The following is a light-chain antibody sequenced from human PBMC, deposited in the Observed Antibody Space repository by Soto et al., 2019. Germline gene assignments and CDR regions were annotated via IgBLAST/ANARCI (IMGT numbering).Light chain of an antibody. Sequence: QSALTQPASVSGSPGQSITISCTGTRSDVGGYNNVSWYQQHPGKAPKLMIYDVNKRPSGVSNHFSGSKSGNTASLTISGLQVEDEADYYCCSYAGSSTGVFGGGTKLTVL. CDR3: CSYAGSSTGV. CDR1: RSDVGGYNN. CDR2: DVN. V-gene: IGLV2-23*02. J-gene: IGLJ3*02.